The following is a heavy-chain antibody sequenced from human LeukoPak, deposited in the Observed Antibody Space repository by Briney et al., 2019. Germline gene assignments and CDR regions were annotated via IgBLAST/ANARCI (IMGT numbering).Heavy chain of an antibody. CDR2: IWYDGSNK. V-gene: IGHV3-33*01. J-gene: IGHJ4*02. CDR1: GFTFSSYG. CDR3: ARDGGSGYPPFDY. Sequence: PGGSLRLSCAASGFTFSSYGMHWVRQAPGKGLEWVAVIWYDGSNKYYADSVKGRFTISRDNSKNTLYLQMNSLRAEDTAVYYCARDGGSGYPPFDYWGQGTLVTVSS. D-gene: IGHD3-22*01.